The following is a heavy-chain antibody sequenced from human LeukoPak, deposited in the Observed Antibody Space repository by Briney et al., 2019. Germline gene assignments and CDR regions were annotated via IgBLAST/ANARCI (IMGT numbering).Heavy chain of an antibody. Sequence: SETLSLTCAVSGGSITSTNWWSWVRQPPGKGLEWIGEIYHNGNTNHNPSLKSRVTISVDKSKNQFSLKLSSVTAADTAVYYCARDFAPSYSSSSSLDFWGQGTLVTVSS. CDR1: GGSITSTNW. CDR3: ARDFAPSYSSSSSLDF. V-gene: IGHV4-4*02. D-gene: IGHD6-6*01. CDR2: IYHNGNT. J-gene: IGHJ4*02.